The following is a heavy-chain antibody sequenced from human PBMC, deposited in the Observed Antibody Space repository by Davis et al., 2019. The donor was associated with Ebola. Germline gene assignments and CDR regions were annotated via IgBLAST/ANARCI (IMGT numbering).Heavy chain of an antibody. V-gene: IGHV1-3*01. CDR3: ASVVFVRAYYGMDV. J-gene: IGHJ6*02. CDR1: GYTFTLSP. D-gene: IGHD4-17*01. Sequence: SVPVPRMPSGYTFTLSPMHPARQAHGQSLEGMGWINAGNGNTKYSQKFQGRVTITRDTSASTAYMELSSLRSEDTAVYYCASVVFVRAYYGMDVWGQGTTVTVSS. CDR2: INAGNGNT.